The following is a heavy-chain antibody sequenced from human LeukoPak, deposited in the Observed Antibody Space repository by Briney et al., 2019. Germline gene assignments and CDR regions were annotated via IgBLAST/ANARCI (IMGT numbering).Heavy chain of an antibody. J-gene: IGHJ6*02. CDR1: GGSISSSNW. V-gene: IGHV4-4*02. CDR2: IYHSGST. D-gene: IGHD4-17*01. CDR3: ARLNGDPFFSYYYYGMDV. Sequence: NPSETLSLTCTVSGGSISSSNWWSWVRQPPGKGLEWIGEIYHSGSTNYNPSLKSRVTISVDKSKNQFSLKLSSVTAADTAVYYCARLNGDPFFSYYYYGMDVWGQGATVTVSS.